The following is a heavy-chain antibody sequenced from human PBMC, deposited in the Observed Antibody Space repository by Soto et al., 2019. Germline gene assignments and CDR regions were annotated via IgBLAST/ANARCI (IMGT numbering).Heavy chain of an antibody. D-gene: IGHD3-22*01. Sequence: QVQLVESGGGLVKPGGSLRLSCAASGFTFSDYYMSWIRQAPGKGLEWVSYISSSSSYTNYADSVKGRFTISRDNAKNSLYLQMNSLRAEDTAVYYCARVAYYYDSSGYSAPDYWGQGTLVTVSS. CDR2: ISSSSSYT. J-gene: IGHJ4*02. V-gene: IGHV3-11*05. CDR1: GFTFSDYY. CDR3: ARVAYYYDSSGYSAPDY.